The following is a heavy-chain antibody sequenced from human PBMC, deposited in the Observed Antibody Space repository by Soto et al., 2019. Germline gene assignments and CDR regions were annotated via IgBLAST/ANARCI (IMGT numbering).Heavy chain of an antibody. V-gene: IGHV3-9*01. Sequence: VQVVASGRGLVQPGRSLRLSCAVSGFRFEQYVMHWVRQAPGKGLECVSTVSPTGDTVAYADSVEGRFTVSRDNAKNSLYLQMNSLKGDDTAIYYCLKDAPNGSIDDWGQGTLVTVSS. CDR1: GFRFEQYV. J-gene: IGHJ4*02. CDR2: VSPTGDTV. D-gene: IGHD3-10*01. CDR3: LKDAPNGSIDD.